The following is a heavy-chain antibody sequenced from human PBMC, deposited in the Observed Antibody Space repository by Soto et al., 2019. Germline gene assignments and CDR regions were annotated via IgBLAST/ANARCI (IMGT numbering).Heavy chain of an antibody. D-gene: IGHD6-13*01. CDR3: AREWSAAGHFYGMDV. J-gene: IGHJ6*02. V-gene: IGHV1-8*01. CDR1: GYTFTSYD. Sequence: ASVKVSCKTSGYTFTSYDINWVRQAPGQGLEWVGWMNTNSDDTRSAQKFRGRLTLTRDKSMRAVYMKLSNLRPDDTAVYYCAREWSAAGHFYGMDVWGQGTTVTVSS. CDR2: MNTNSDDT.